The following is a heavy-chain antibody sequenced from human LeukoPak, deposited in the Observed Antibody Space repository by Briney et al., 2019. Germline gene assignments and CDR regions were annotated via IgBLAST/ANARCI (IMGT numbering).Heavy chain of an antibody. CDR2: MNPNSGNT. Sequence: ASVKVSCEASGYTFTSYDINWVRQATGQGLEWMGWMNPNSGNTGYAQKFQGRVTMTRNTSISTAYMELSSLRSEDTAVYYCASARYSSGWYEGLYFDYWGQGTLVTVSS. J-gene: IGHJ4*02. V-gene: IGHV1-8*01. CDR1: GYTFTSYD. CDR3: ASARYSSGWYEGLYFDY. D-gene: IGHD6-19*01.